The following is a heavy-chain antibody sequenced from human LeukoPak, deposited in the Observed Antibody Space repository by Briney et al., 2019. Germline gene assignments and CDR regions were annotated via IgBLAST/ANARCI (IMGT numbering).Heavy chain of an antibody. CDR3: ARTSRYGDYGIDFMDV. D-gene: IGHD4-17*01. CDR2: IYTGDSET. V-gene: IGHV5-51*01. J-gene: IGHJ6*03. Sequence: GASLKISSKGSGSCSTSYLIGWVRRPPGKGLGWRGIIYTGDSETRYSTSFQGQVTISADKSITTAYLQWSSLKASDTAMYFCARTSRYGDYGIDFMDVWGEGTTVTVSS. CDR1: GSCSTSYL.